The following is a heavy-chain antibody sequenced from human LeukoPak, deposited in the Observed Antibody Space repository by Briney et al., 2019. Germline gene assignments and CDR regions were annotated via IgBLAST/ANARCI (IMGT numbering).Heavy chain of an antibody. CDR1: GGSISSSSYY. CDR3: ARDFPDYGDYSAFDY. Sequence: KSSETLSLTCTVSGGSISSSSYYWGWIRQPPGKGLEWIGSIYYSGSTYCNPSLKSRVTISVDTSKNQFSLKLSSVTAADTAVYYCARDFPDYGDYSAFDYWGQGTLVTVSS. J-gene: IGHJ4*02. D-gene: IGHD4-17*01. CDR2: IYYSGST. V-gene: IGHV4-39*07.